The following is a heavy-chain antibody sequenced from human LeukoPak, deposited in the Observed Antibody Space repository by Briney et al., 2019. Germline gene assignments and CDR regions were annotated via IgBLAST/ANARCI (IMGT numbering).Heavy chain of an antibody. V-gene: IGHV3-74*01. CDR1: GFTFSSYW. Sequence: SGGSLRLSCAASGFTFSSYWMHWVRQTPGKGLVWVSRISSDGRTTTYADSVKGRFTISRDDAKNTLYLQMNSLRAEDTAVYYCARENWNYAYWGQGTLVTVSS. D-gene: IGHD1-7*01. CDR3: ARENWNYAY. J-gene: IGHJ4*02. CDR2: ISSDGRTT.